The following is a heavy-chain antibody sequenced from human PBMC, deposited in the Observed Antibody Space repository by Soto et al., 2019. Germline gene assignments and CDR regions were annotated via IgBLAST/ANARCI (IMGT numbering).Heavy chain of an antibody. J-gene: IGHJ5*02. CDR3: ARLELWFGENWFDP. CDR1: GFSLSNARMG. Sequence: GSGPTLVNPTETLTLTCTVSGFSLSNARMGVSWIRQPPRKALEWLAHIFSNDEKSYSTSLKSRLTISKDTSKSQVVLTMTNMDPVDTATYYCARLELWFGENWFDPWGQGTLVTVSS. CDR2: IFSNDEK. D-gene: IGHD3-10*01. V-gene: IGHV2-26*01.